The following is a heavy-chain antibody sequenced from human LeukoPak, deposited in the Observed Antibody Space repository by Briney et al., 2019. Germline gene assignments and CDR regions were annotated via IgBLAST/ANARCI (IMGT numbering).Heavy chain of an antibody. J-gene: IGHJ4*02. CDR2: INSDGRST. V-gene: IGHV3-74*01. Sequence: GGSLRLSCAASGFTFCSYWMHWVRHAPGQGLVCVSRINSDGRSTSYADSVKGRFTISRDNAKNTLYLQMHRLRAVDPAVYYCAKGLMPYFDDWGQGTLVTVSS. CDR3: AKGLMPYFDD. D-gene: IGHD2-2*01. CDR1: GFTFCSYW.